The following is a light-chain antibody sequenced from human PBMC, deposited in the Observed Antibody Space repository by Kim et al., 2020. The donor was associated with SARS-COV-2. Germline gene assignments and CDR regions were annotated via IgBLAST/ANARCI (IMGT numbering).Light chain of an antibody. Sequence: GDGINITGGASQSIGSWLDWYQQKPGKAPEVLIFMASVLQRGVPSRFSGSESGTEFTLTISGLQPDDFATYYCQQYSSYPLTFGGGTKVDIK. CDR1: QSIGSW. CDR3: QQYSSYPLT. CDR2: MAS. J-gene: IGKJ4*01. V-gene: IGKV1-5*03.